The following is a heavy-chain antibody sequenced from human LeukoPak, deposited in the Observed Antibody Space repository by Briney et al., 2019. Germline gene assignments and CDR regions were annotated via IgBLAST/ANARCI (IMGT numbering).Heavy chain of an antibody. CDR2: VNPNNGDT. CDR1: GFTFTDYY. J-gene: IGHJ3*02. CDR3: ARKQRLPGATKIAFDI. D-gene: IGHD5-24*01. V-gene: IGHV1-2*02. Sequence: ASVKVSCKASGFTFTDYYLHWLRQAPGQGLEWLGWVNPNNGDTDYAQKFQGRVTMTRDTSIRTAYMALSRLTSDDTAVYYCARKQRLPGATKIAFDIWGQGTMLTVSS.